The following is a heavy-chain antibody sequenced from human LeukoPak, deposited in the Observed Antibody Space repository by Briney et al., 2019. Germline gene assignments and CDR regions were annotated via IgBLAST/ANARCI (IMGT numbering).Heavy chain of an antibody. V-gene: IGHV3-7*01. CDR3: TRDTIGSLDY. D-gene: IGHD1-26*01. CDR2: IKQDGSTK. J-gene: IGHJ4*02. CDR1: GFTFANSW. Sequence: GGSLRLSCAASGFTFANSWMAWVRQAPGKGLEWVANIKQDGSTKHYADSLKGRFTISRDNPKNSLFLQMNNLRADDTSIYYCTRDTIGSLDYWGQGILVTVAS.